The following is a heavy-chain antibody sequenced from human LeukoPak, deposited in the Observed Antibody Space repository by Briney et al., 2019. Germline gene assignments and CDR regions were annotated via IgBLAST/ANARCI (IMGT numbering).Heavy chain of an antibody. J-gene: IGHJ4*02. CDR3: ARNMVAKYYYDSSGYFYYFDY. V-gene: IGHV4-34*01. Sequence: RPSETLSLTCAVYGGSFSGYYWSWIRQPPGKGLEWIGEINHSGSTNYNPSLKSRVTISVDTSKNQLSLKLSSVTAADTAVYYCARNMVAKYYYDSSGYFYYFDYWGQGTLVTVSS. CDR1: GGSFSGYY. CDR2: INHSGST. D-gene: IGHD3-22*01.